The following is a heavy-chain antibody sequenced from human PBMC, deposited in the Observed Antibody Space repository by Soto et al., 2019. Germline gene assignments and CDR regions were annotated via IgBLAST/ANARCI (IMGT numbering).Heavy chain of an antibody. CDR3: ARGSDYYYYFYMDV. D-gene: IGHD1-26*01. CDR2: IKQDGSEK. CDR1: GSTFSSYW. Sequence: GSLRLSCAASGSTFSSYWMTWVRQAPGKGLEWVANIKQDGSEKYYVDSVKGRFTISRDNAKNSLYLQMNSLRVEDTAVYFCARGSDYYYYFYMDVWGKGTTVTVSS. V-gene: IGHV3-7*04. J-gene: IGHJ6*03.